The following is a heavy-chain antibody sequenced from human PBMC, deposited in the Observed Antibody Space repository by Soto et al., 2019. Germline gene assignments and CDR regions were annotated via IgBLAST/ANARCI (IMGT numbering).Heavy chain of an antibody. V-gene: IGHV1-18*01. CDR1: GYTFTSYG. D-gene: IGHD3-3*01. Sequence: QVQLVQSGAEVKKPGASVKVSCKASGYTFTSYGISWVRQAPGQGLEWMGWISAYNGNTNYAQKLQGRVTMTTDTSTITAYMELRSLRSDDTAVYYCARFLPRAHGVFGVVQYYYYGMDVWGQGTTVTVSS. CDR3: ARFLPRAHGVFGVVQYYYYGMDV. CDR2: ISAYNGNT. J-gene: IGHJ6*02.